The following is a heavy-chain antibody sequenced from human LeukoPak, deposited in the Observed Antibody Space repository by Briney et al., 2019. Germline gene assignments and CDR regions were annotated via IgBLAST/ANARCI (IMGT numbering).Heavy chain of an antibody. CDR2: IIPIFGTA. D-gene: IGHD4-17*01. V-gene: IGHV1-69*06. Sequence: ASVKVSCKASGGTFSSYAISWVRQAPGQGLEWMGGIIPIFGTANYAQKFQGRVTITADKSTSTAYMELSSLRSEDTAVYYCARDGSGYGDYVADYWGQGTLVTVSS. CDR1: GGTFSSYA. CDR3: ARDGSGYGDYVADY. J-gene: IGHJ4*02.